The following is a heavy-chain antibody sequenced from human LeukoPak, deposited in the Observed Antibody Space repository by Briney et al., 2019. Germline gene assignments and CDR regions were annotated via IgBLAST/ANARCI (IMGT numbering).Heavy chain of an antibody. Sequence: GGSLRLSCAAPGFTFSSYAMHWARQAPGKGLEWVAVISYDGSNKYYADSVKGRFTISRDNSKNTLYLQMNSLRAEDTAVYYCAKDGSSWYEATIDYWGQGTLVTVSS. D-gene: IGHD6-13*01. J-gene: IGHJ4*02. CDR3: AKDGSSWYEATIDY. V-gene: IGHV3-30-3*01. CDR1: GFTFSSYA. CDR2: ISYDGSNK.